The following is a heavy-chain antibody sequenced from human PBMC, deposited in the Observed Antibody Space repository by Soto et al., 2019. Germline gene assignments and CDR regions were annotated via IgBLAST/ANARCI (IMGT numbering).Heavy chain of an antibody. CDR1: GGSISSGGYY. D-gene: IGHD5-12*01. CDR3: ARDGARDGYNV. J-gene: IGHJ4*02. CDR2: IYYSGST. V-gene: IGHV4-31*03. Sequence: SETLSLTCTVSGGSISSGGYYWSWIRQHPGKGLEWIGYIYYSGSTYYNPSLKSRVTISVDTSKNQFSLKLSSVTAADTAVYYCARDGARDGYNVWGQGTLVTVSP.